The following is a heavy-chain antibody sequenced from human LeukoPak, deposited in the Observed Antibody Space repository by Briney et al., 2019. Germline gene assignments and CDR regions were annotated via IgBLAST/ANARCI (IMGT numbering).Heavy chain of an antibody. CDR3: ARWPGSYYDY. D-gene: IGHD3-10*01. J-gene: IGHJ4*02. V-gene: IGHV4-59*01. CDR2: IYYSGST. Sequence: ASETLSLTCTVSGGSITNYYWSWVRQPPGKELEWIGYIYYSGSTNYNPSLRSRVTISVDTSMNQFSLKLSSVTAADTAVYYCARWPGSYYDYWGQGTLVTVSS. CDR1: GGSITNYY.